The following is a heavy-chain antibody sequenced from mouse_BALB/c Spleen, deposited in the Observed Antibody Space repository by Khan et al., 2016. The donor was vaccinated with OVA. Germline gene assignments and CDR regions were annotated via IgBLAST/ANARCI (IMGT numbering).Heavy chain of an antibody. CDR2: ISYSGST. CDR1: GYSITSGYG. D-gene: IGHD1-2*01. V-gene: IGHV3-2*02. J-gene: IGHJ2*01. Sequence: VQLQQSGPGLVKPSQSLSLTCTVTGYSITSGYGWNWIRQFPGNKLEWMGYISYSGSTNYNPSLKSRISITRDTSKKQFFLQLNSVTNEDTATYYCARTARIKYWGQGTTRTVSA. CDR3: ARTARIKY.